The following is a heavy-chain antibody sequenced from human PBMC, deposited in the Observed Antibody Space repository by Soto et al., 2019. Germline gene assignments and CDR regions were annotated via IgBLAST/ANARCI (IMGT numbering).Heavy chain of an antibody. CDR1: GYTFTSLG. CDR3: GREYCSSSRCFQPDY. CDR2: ISAYNNNP. D-gene: IGHD2-15*01. Sequence: GASVKVSCKASGYTFTSLGISCVRQAPGQGLERMGWISAYNNNPKYAQRFQGRVTMTTDTSTSTAHMELESLISADTAVYYCGREYCSSSRCFQPDYWGQGTLVTVSS. J-gene: IGHJ4*02. V-gene: IGHV1-18*01.